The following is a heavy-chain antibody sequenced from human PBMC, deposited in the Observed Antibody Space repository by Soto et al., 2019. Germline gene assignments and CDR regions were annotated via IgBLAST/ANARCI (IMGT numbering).Heavy chain of an antibody. V-gene: IGHV1-69*12. CDR1: GGTFSSYA. Sequence: QVQLVQSGAEVKKPGSSVKVSCKASGGTFSSYAISWVRQAPGQGLEWMGEIIPIFGTANYAQKFQGRVTNTAXXSXSXXYMELSSLRSEDTAVYYCARDRGPSSGYYPYWFDPWGQGTLVTVSS. D-gene: IGHD3-22*01. CDR3: ARDRGPSSGYYPYWFDP. CDR2: IIPIFGTA. J-gene: IGHJ5*02.